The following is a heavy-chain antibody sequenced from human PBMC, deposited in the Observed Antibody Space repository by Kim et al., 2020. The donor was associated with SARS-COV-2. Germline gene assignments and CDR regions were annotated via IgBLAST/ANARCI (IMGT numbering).Heavy chain of an antibody. D-gene: IGHD3-22*01. V-gene: IGHV1-8*01. CDR3: ARAPSIITMIVVVITYYFDY. CDR1: GYTFTSYD. Sequence: ASVKVSCKASGYTFTSYDINWVRQATGQGLEWMGWMNPNSGNTGYAQKFQGRVTMTRNTSISTAYMELSSLRSEDTAVYYCARAPSIITMIVVVITYYFDYWGQGTLVTVSS. CDR2: MNPNSGNT. J-gene: IGHJ4*02.